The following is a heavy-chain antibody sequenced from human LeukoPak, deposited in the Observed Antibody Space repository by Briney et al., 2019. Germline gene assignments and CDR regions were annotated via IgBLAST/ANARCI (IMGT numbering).Heavy chain of an antibody. J-gene: IGHJ1*01. V-gene: IGHV1-46*01. CDR2: INPSGGST. CDR3: ARDIVGATTSHAEYFQH. Sequence: ASVKVSCKASGYTFTSYYMHWVRQAPGQGLEWMGIINPSGGSTSYGQKFQGRVTMTRDTSTSTVYMELSSLRSEDTAVYYCARDIVGATTSHAEYFQHWGQGTLVTVSS. D-gene: IGHD1-26*01. CDR1: GYTFTSYY.